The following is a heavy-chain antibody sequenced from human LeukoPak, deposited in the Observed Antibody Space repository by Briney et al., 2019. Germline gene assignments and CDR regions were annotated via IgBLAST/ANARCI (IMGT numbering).Heavy chain of an antibody. CDR3: AKVKAGYRNAWFFEY. CDR1: GFTFSTYG. Sequence: GGSLRLSCAASGFTFSTYGMHWVRQAPGKGLEWVAVFQYDGTNKYYADSVKGRFTISRDNSKNTLYLQMDSLRPEDTAVYYCAKVKAGYRNAWFFEYWGQGALVTVSS. CDR2: FQYDGTNK. J-gene: IGHJ4*02. V-gene: IGHV3-30*02. D-gene: IGHD6-13*01.